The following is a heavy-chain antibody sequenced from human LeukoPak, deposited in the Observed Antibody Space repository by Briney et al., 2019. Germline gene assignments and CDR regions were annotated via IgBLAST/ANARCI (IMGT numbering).Heavy chain of an antibody. J-gene: IGHJ4*02. CDR3: ARGLSSGWYSDY. CDR1: GYTFTSYD. Sequence: GASVKVSCKASGYTFTSYDTNWVRRATGQGLEWMGWMNPNSGNTGYAQKFQGRVTMTRNTSISTAYMELSSLRSEDTAVYYCARGLSSGWYSDYWGQGTLVTVSS. CDR2: MNPNSGNT. D-gene: IGHD6-19*01. V-gene: IGHV1-8*01.